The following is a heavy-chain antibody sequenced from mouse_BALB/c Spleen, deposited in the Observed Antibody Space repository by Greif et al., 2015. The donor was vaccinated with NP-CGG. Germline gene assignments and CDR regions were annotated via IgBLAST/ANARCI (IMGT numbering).Heavy chain of an antibody. CDR1: GFTFSSYT. Sequence: DVKLVESGGGLVKPGGSLKLSCAASGFTFSSYTMSWVRQTPEKRLEWVATISSGGSYTYYPDCVKGRFTISRDNAKNALYQQMSSLKAEDTAMYYYTREDDGYYGYWGQGTTLTGSS. CDR2: ISSGGSYT. D-gene: IGHD2-3*01. V-gene: IGHV5-6-4*01. J-gene: IGHJ2*01. CDR3: TREDDGYYGY.